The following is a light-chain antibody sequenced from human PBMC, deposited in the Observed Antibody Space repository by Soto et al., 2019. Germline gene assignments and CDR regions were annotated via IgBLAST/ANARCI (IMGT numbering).Light chain of an antibody. CDR3: QQYDNRPIT. J-gene: IGKJ5*01. Sequence: IQMTQSPSSLSTSVGDRVTITCQASQDINNFLNWYQQKPGKAPKLLIYDASNLETGVPSRFSGSGSGTDFTFTISSLQPEDIATYYCQQYDNRPITFGQGTRLEIK. CDR1: QDINNF. V-gene: IGKV1-33*01. CDR2: DAS.